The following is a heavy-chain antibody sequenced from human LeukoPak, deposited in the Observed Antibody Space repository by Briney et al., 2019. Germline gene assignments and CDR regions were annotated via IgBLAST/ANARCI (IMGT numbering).Heavy chain of an antibody. V-gene: IGHV1-2*02. CDR2: INPNSGGT. CDR1: GYTFIGYY. Sequence: ASVKVSCKASGYTFIGYYMHWVRQAPGQGLEWMGWINPNSGGTSYAQNFQGRVSMTRDTSISTVYMELSRLRSDDTAVYYCARDSGGYNGNDLFAFDIWGQGTMVTVPS. D-gene: IGHD1-20*01. J-gene: IGHJ3*02. CDR3: ARDSGGYNGNDLFAFDI.